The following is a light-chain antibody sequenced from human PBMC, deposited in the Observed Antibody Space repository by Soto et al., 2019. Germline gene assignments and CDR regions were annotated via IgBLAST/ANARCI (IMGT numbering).Light chain of an antibody. CDR2: ASS. J-gene: IGKJ4*01. Sequence: DIQMTQSPSSLSASVGDRVIITCRASQSIHIHLNWYQQKPRKAPKLLIYASSSLETGVPSRFSGSGSGTDFTLTISNLQPEDFATYYCQQSDKVPLTFGGGTRVEIK. V-gene: IGKV1-39*01. CDR1: QSIHIH. CDR3: QQSDKVPLT.